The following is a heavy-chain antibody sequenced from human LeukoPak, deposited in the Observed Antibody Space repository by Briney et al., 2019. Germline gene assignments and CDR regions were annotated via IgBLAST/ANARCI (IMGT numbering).Heavy chain of an antibody. CDR3: ARASYDSSGYYYGDY. CDR2: IYHSGST. CDR1: GGSISSSNW. V-gene: IGHV4-4*02. Sequence: SETLSLTCAVSGGSISSSNWWSWVRQPPGKGLEWSGEIYHSGSTNYNPSLKSRVTISVDKSKNQFSLKLSSVTAADTAVYYCARASYDSSGYYYGDYWGQGTLVTVSS. D-gene: IGHD3-22*01. J-gene: IGHJ4*02.